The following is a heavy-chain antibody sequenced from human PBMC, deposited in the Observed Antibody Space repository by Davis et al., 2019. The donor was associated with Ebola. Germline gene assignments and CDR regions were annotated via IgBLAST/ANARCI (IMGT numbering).Heavy chain of an antibody. CDR2: IYHTGSG. CDR1: GGSISGYS. Sequence: PSETLSLTCTVSGGSISGYSWTWIRQAPGKGLEWIGYIYHTGSGFYNPALKSRATISVDGSKNQFSLNLRSVTAADTAVYYCGKEEHTFAYDPWGQGMLVTVSS. V-gene: IGHV4-4*09. CDR3: GKEEHTFAYDP. J-gene: IGHJ5*02. D-gene: IGHD3-16*01.